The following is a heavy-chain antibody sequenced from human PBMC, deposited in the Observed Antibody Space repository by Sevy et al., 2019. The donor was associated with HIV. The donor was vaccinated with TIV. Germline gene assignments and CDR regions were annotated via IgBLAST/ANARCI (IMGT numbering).Heavy chain of an antibody. J-gene: IGHJ5*02. CDR3: AREAYYYDGREENWFDP. CDR2: ISRTSTTT. V-gene: IGHV3-48*02. CDR1: GFTFSTYS. D-gene: IGHD3-22*01. Sequence: GGSLRLSCKASGFTFSTYSMHWVRQAPGKGLEWVSSISRTSTTTYYAASAKGRFTISRDNAKNSLYLQMNSLRDEDTAVYYCAREAYYYDGREENWFDPWGQGTLVTVSS.